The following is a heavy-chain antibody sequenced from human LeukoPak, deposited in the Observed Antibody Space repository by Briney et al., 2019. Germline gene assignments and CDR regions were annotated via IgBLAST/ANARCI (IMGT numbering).Heavy chain of an antibody. J-gene: IGHJ5*02. CDR3: HLPTVTTRWFDP. D-gene: IGHD4-17*01. V-gene: IGHV1-46*01. Sequence: ASVKVSCKPSGYTFTTYYLHWVRQAPGQGLEWMGIIIPSDGRTTYAQKFQGRVTMTRDTSTSTVYMELSSLRSEDTAVYYCHLPTVTTRWFDPWGQGTLVTVSS. CDR2: IIPSDGRT. CDR1: GYTFTTYY.